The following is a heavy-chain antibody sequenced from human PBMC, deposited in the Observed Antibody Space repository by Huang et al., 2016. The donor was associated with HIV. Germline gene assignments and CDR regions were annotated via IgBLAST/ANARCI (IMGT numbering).Heavy chain of an antibody. Sequence: QVRLEQWGQGLLKPSATLSLTCAVYGPSFNTYYWSCVQQSPAKGLEWMIEIKPGGTRKYNPGLKSGVTMTVDTYKNQFYLKFRAMTGAEATIYVGARMPTPSYYDTWSLSPVEEDFFYYYLDVWGQGTPVSVSS. D-gene: IGHD3-3*01. J-gene: IGHJ6*03. CDR3: ARMPTPSYYDTWSLSPVEEDFFYYYLDV. V-gene: IGHV4-34*02. CDR2: IKPGGTR. CDR1: GPSFNTYY.